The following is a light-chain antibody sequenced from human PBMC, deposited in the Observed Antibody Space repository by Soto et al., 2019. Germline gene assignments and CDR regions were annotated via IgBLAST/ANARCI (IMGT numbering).Light chain of an antibody. CDR3: AAWDESPNVPV. CDR1: NSNIGRNT. V-gene: IGLV1-44*01. J-gene: IGLJ2*01. CDR2: SNN. Sequence: VVTQPPSASGTPGQRVTISCSGSNSNIGRNTVNWYQQLPGAAPNLLIYSNNERPSGVPDRFSGSKSGTSASLAISGLQSEDEADYYCAAWDESPNVPVFGGGTKLTVL.